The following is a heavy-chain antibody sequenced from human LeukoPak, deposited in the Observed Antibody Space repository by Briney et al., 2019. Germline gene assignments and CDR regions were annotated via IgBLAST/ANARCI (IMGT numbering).Heavy chain of an antibody. D-gene: IGHD6-19*01. CDR2: FDPEDGET. CDR3: ATAGYSSGWLRY. J-gene: IGHJ4*02. Sequence: ASVKVSCKVSGYTLTELSMHWVRQAPGKGLEWMGGFDPEDGETIYAQKFQGRVTMTEDTSTDTAYMELSSLRSEDTAVYYCATAGYSSGWLRYWGQGTLVTVSS. V-gene: IGHV1-24*01. CDR1: GYTLTELS.